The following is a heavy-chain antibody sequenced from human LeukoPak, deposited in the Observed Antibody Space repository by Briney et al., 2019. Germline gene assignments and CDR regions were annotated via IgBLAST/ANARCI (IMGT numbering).Heavy chain of an antibody. D-gene: IGHD2-15*01. Sequence: GGSLRLSCAASGFTFSSYGMHWVRQAPGKGLEWVAVISYDGSNKYYADSVKGRFTISRDNSKNTLYLQMNSLRAEDTAVYYCAKDVGCSGGSCYSPSFDYWGQGTLVTVSS. CDR1: GFTFSSYG. V-gene: IGHV3-30*18. CDR3: AKDVGCSGGSCYSPSFDY. J-gene: IGHJ4*02. CDR2: ISYDGSNK.